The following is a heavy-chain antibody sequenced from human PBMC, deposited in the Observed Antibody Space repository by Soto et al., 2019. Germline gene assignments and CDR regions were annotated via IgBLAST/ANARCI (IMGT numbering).Heavy chain of an antibody. CDR2: IYYSGST. V-gene: IGHV4-31*03. Sequence: SETLSLTCTVSGGSISSGGYYWIWIRHHPGKGLEWIGYIYYSGSTYYNPSLKSRVTISVDTSKNQFSLKLSSVTAADTAVYYCARDSFGVVQVGSRSSYFDYWGQGTLVTVSS. CDR1: GGSISSGGYY. CDR3: ARDSFGVVQVGSRSSYFDY. J-gene: IGHJ4*02. D-gene: IGHD3-3*01.